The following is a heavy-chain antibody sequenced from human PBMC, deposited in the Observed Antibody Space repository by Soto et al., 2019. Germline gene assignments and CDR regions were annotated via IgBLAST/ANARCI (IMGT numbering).Heavy chain of an antibody. V-gene: IGHV3-23*01. J-gene: IGHJ4*02. CDR1: GFTFSSYS. Sequence: VGSLRLSCAASGFTFSSYSMSWVRQAPGKGLEWVSGFRAGGDDETTYYADSVKGRFTISRDNSKNTLFLQMNSLRAEDTAIYYCAKKFNSGSGSQYFDYWGQGTLVTVSS. CDR3: AKKFNSGSGSQYFDY. CDR2: FRAGGDDETT. D-gene: IGHD3-10*01.